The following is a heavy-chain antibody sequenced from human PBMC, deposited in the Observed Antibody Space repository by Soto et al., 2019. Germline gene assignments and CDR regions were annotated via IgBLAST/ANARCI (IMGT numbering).Heavy chain of an antibody. CDR2: ISSSGGSA. Sequence: EVQLLESGGGLVQPGGSLRLSCAASGFTFSSYGMSWVRQAPGKGLEWVSAISSSGGSAYYADSVKGRFTISRDNSKNTLYLQMNSLRAEDTAGYYWARGATAPSYWGQGTRVTVSS. CDR3: ARGATAPSY. J-gene: IGHJ4*02. V-gene: IGHV3-23*01. CDR1: GFTFSSYG.